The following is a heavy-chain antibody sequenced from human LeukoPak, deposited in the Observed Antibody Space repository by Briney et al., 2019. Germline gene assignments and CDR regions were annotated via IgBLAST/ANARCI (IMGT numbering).Heavy chain of an antibody. D-gene: IGHD6-13*01. Sequence: GGSLRLSCAASGFTFSSYSMNWVRQAPGKGLEWVSSISSSSSYIYYADSVKGRFTISRDNAKNSLYLQMKSLRAEDTAVYYCARDREGSSWYGMDVWGQGTTVTVSS. CDR2: ISSSSSYI. V-gene: IGHV3-21*01. CDR3: ARDREGSSWYGMDV. J-gene: IGHJ6*02. CDR1: GFTFSSYS.